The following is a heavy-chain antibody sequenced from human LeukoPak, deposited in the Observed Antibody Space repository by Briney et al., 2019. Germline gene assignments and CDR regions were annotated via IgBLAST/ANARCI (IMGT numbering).Heavy chain of an antibody. CDR2: IRSKAYGGTA. CDR1: GFTFGNHS. D-gene: IGHD3-9*01. Sequence: GGSLRLSCTASGFTFGNHSVSWVRQAPGKGLEWVGFIRSKAYGGTAEYAASVKGRFTISRDDSKSVAYLQMDSLKTEDTAVYYCTREIRYFDWFQADYWGQGTLVTVSS. CDR3: TREIRYFDWFQADY. J-gene: IGHJ4*02. V-gene: IGHV3-49*04.